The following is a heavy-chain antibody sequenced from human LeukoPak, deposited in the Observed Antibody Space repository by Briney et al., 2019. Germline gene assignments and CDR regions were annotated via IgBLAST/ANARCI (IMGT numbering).Heavy chain of an antibody. Sequence: PGTSLRLSCTASGFSFRDNAMHWVRQAPGKGLEWVSIIWYDGSNEKYADSVKGRFTISRDNSKNTVYLQMNSPRVEDTAMYYCARGGMSVRPDYWGQGTLVTVSS. V-gene: IGHV3-33*01. CDR2: IWYDGSNE. CDR1: GFSFRDNA. D-gene: IGHD3-10*01. J-gene: IGHJ4*02. CDR3: ARGGMSVRPDY.